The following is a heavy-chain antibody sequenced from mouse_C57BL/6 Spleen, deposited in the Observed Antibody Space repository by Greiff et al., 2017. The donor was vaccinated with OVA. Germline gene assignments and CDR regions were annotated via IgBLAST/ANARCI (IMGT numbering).Heavy chain of an antibody. CDR3: AKDFVGTYYFDY. Sequence: EVQLQQSGPELVKPGDSVKISCKASGYSFTGYFMNWVMQSHGKSLEWIGRINPYNGDTFYNQKFKGKATLTVDKSSSTAHMELRSLTSEDSAVYYCAKDFVGTYYFDYWGQGTTLTVSS. D-gene: IGHD2-14*01. CDR2: INPYNGDT. V-gene: IGHV1-20*01. J-gene: IGHJ2*01. CDR1: GYSFTGYF.